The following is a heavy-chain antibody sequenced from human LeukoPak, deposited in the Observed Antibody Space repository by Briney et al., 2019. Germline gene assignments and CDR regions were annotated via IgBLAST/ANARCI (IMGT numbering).Heavy chain of an antibody. CDR2: ISSSSSYI. CDR1: GFTFSSYG. V-gene: IGHV3-21*01. D-gene: IGHD3-16*01. J-gene: IGHJ6*03. Sequence: GGSLRLSCAASGFTFSSYGMHWVRQAPGKGLEWVSSISSSSSYIYYADSVKGRFTISRDNAKNSLYLQMNSLRAEDTAVYYCARAEGDHGGGYYYMDVWGKGTTVTVSS. CDR3: ARAEGDHGGGYYYMDV.